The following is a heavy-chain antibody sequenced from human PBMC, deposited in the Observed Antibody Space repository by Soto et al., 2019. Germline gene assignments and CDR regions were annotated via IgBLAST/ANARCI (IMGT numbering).Heavy chain of an antibody. J-gene: IGHJ3*02. CDR3: ATVRWELHDAFDI. CDR2: IYHSGMT. Sequence: QVQLQESGPGLVKPSQTLSLTCTVSGGSISNGGYYWSWIRQHPGRGLEWIGYIYHSGMTFSNPSLQSRVAISIDTSKNKFSLKLSSVTAADTAVYYCATVRWELHDAFDIWGQGTMVSVSS. D-gene: IGHD1-26*01. V-gene: IGHV4-31*03. CDR1: GGSISNGGYY.